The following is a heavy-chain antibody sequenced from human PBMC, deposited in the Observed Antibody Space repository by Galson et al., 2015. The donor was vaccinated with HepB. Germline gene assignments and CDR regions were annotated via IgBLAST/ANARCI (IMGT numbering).Heavy chain of an antibody. CDR2: INPSSGGT. D-gene: IGHD2-15*01. CDR1: RYSLSDYY. J-gene: IGHJ6*02. CDR3: VRGQLVVTPLPYHHYSMDV. Sequence: SVKVSCKAYRYSLSDYYIHWGRQAPGEGREWMGWINPSSGGTSSAQNFQGVVTMTRDASINTAYMEERMLKSDDTAVYFCVRGQLVVTPLPYHHYSMDVWGQGTTVTVSS. V-gene: IGHV1-2*02.